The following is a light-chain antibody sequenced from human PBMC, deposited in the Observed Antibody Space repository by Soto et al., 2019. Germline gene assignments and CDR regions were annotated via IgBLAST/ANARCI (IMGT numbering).Light chain of an antibody. V-gene: IGKV3-11*01. Sequence: EIVLTQSPATLSLSPGERATLSCRASQSVGGYLDWYQQKPGQAPRLLIYDASNRASGIPARFSGSGSGTDFTLTISSLEPEAIAVYYCQQRSNWPPLTFGGGTKVEIK. J-gene: IGKJ4*01. CDR1: QSVGGY. CDR3: QQRSNWPPLT. CDR2: DAS.